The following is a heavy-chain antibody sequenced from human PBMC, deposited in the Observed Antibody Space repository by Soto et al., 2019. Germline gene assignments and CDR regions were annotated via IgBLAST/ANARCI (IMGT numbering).Heavy chain of an antibody. CDR2: ISGSGGST. D-gene: IGHD2-21*01. CDR3: AKSDVVLSWFDA. Sequence: LRLSCAASGFTFISDAMSWVRQAPGKGLEWVSAISGSGGSTYYADSVKGRFTISRDNSKNTLYLQMNSLRAEDTAVYYCAKSDVVLSWFDAWGQGTLVSVS. J-gene: IGHJ5*02. V-gene: IGHV3-23*01. CDR1: GFTFISDA.